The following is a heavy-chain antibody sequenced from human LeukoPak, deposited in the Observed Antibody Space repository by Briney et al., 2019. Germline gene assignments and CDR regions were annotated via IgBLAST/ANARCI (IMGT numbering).Heavy chain of an antibody. D-gene: IGHD3-9*01. CDR2: ISSGSSTI. J-gene: IGHJ4*02. V-gene: IGHV3-48*02. Sequence: GGSLRLSCAASGFTFSNAYMNWVRQAPGKGLEWVSYISSGSSTIYYADSVKGRFTISRDNAKNSLYLQMNSLRDEDTAVYYCARGRATGRSGGDYWGQGTLVTVSS. CDR3: ARGRATGRSGGDY. CDR1: GFTFSNAY.